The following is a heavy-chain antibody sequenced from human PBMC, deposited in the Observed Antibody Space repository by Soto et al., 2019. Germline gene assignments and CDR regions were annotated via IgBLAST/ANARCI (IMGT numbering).Heavy chain of an antibody. CDR1: GLTFSNVW. J-gene: IGHJ4*02. V-gene: IGHV3-15*01. Sequence: PGGSLRLSCAASGLTFSNVWMSWVRQAPGKGLEWAGRMRSKADGGATDYAAPVKGRFTISRDDSKNTLYLQMNSLKTDDTALYYCTTTRDPNDYWGQGTLVTVSS. CDR2: MRSKADGGAT. CDR3: TTTRDPNDY.